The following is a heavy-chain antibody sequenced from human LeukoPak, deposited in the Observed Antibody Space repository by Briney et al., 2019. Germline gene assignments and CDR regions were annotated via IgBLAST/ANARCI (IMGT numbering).Heavy chain of an antibody. J-gene: IGHJ5*02. D-gene: IGHD3-3*01. V-gene: IGHV1-18*01. Sequence: ASVKVSCKASGYTLTSYGISWVRQAPGQGLEWMGWISAYNGNTNYAQKLQGRVTMTTHTSTSTAYMELRSLRSDDTAVYYCARGGRGFLEWLPPRFDPWGPGTLVTVSS. CDR2: ISAYNGNT. CDR1: GYTLTSYG. CDR3: ARGGRGFLEWLPPRFDP.